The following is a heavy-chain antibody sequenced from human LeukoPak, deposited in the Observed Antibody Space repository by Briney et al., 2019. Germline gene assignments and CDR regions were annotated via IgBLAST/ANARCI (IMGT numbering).Heavy chain of an antibody. J-gene: IGHJ5*02. D-gene: IGHD6-13*01. V-gene: IGHV4-59*01. CDR2: IYYSGST. Sequence: SETLSLTCTVSGGSISGYYWSWLRQPPGKGREWIGYIYYSGSTNYNPSLKSRVTISVDTSKNQFSLKLSSVTAADTAVYYCARGCSAGTPHNWFDPWGQGTLVTVSS. CDR3: ARGCSAGTPHNWFDP. CDR1: GGSISGYY.